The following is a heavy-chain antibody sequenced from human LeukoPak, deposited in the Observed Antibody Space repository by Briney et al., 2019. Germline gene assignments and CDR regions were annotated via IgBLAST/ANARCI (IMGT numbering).Heavy chain of an antibody. CDR1: GFTFSSYA. Sequence: GGSLRLSCAASGFTFSSYAMSWVRQAPGKGLEWASAISGSGGSTYYADSVKGRFTISRDNSKNTLYLQMNSLRAEDTAVYYCARDLTGTLSMDVWGKGTTVTVSS. CDR2: ISGSGGST. V-gene: IGHV3-23*01. CDR3: ARDLTGTLSMDV. D-gene: IGHD1-20*01. J-gene: IGHJ6*03.